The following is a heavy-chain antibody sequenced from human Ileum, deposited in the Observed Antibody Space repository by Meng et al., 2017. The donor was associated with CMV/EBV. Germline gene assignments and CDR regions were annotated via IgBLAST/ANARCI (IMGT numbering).Heavy chain of an antibody. Sequence: HVKLQGSGQGTVKTSETLSLIGDVSGGSITSYYWAWIRQPAGKGLEFIGRMRPSGNIDYNLSLMSRVTMSVDTSKNHLSLNLKSVTAADTAVYYCVRAAARGVPVDHWGQGMLVTVSS. CDR1: GGSITSYY. V-gene: IGHV4-4*07. CDR2: MRPSGNI. J-gene: IGHJ4*02. CDR3: VRAAARGVPVDH. D-gene: IGHD3-10*01.